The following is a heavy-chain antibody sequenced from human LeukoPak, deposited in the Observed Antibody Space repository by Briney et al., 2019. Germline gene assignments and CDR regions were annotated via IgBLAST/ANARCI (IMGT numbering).Heavy chain of an antibody. CDR2: INTYNYNT. CDR1: GYTFTNYG. CDR3: ARQRIEVPTALVDY. V-gene: IGHV1-18*01. J-gene: IGHJ4*02. D-gene: IGHD2-2*01. Sequence: ASVKVSCKASGYTFTNYGISWVRQAPGQGLEWMWLINTYNYNTNYAQKLQGRVAMTTDTSSSTAYMELRSLRSDDTAVYYCARQRIEVPTALVDYWGQGTLVTVSS.